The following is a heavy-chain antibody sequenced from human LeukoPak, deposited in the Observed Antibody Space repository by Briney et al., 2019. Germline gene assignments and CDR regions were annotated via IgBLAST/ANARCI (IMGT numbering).Heavy chain of an antibody. CDR2: ISAYNGNT. Sequence: ASVKVSCKASNYTFSSYGISWVRQAPGQAPGQGLEWMGWISAYNGNTIYGQKFQGRVTMTTDTSTSTAYMELRSLRSDDTAVYYCARADFVGYGDYDSRLQNYYYYGMDVWGQGTTVTVSS. CDR3: ARADFVGYGDYDSRLQNYYYYGMDV. D-gene: IGHD4-17*01. V-gene: IGHV1-18*01. J-gene: IGHJ6*02. CDR1: NYTFSSYG.